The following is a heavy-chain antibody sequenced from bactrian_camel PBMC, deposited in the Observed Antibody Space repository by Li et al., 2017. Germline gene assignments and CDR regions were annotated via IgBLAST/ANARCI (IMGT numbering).Heavy chain of an antibody. V-gene: IGHV3S40*01. Sequence: VQLVESGGNLVQPGGSLSLSCTASGFTFSNYAMSWVRQAPGMGLEWVSDINSGCESTYYADSVKGRFTISRDNAKNTVYLQMNSLKSEDTALYYCATGFLWRFTTTELEYNYWGQGTQVTVS. D-gene: IGHD2*01. CDR2: INSGCEST. J-gene: IGHJ4*01. CDR1: GFTFSNYA. CDR3: ATGFLWRFTTTELEYNY.